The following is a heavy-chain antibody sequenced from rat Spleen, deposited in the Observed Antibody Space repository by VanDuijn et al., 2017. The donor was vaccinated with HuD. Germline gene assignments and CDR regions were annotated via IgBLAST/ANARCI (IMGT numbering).Heavy chain of an antibody. CDR3: ARRGTTAFDY. V-gene: IGHV5-62*01. CDR2: ISSSSGT. J-gene: IGHJ2*01. Sequence: VQLVESGGGLVQPGKSLKLSCSASGFTFSSYGMHWIRQAPGKGLDWVAYISSSSGTVYADAVKGRFTISRDNAKNTLYLQLNSLKSEDTAIYYCARRGTTAFDYWGQGVMVTVSS. D-gene: IGHD1-1*01. CDR1: GFTFSSYG.